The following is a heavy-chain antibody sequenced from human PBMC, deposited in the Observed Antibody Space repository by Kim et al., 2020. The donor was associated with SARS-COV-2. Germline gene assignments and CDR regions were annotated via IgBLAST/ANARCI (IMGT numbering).Heavy chain of an antibody. V-gene: IGHV3-33*01. Sequence: ADSVKGRFTIAGDNSKTTLYLQMNSLRAEDTAVYYCARDTRDYYGMDVWGQGTTVTVSS. CDR3: ARDTRDYYGMDV. J-gene: IGHJ6*02.